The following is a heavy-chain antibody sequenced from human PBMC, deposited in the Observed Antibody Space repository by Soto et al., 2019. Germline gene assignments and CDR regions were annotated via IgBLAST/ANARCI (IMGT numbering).Heavy chain of an antibody. CDR2: ISNSGST. V-gene: IGHV4-30-4*01. Sequence: PSVTLSLTCTVSGGSVTSDEDYWTWIRQSPGKGLEWIGYISNSGSTGYNPSLKTRLSMSVDRSKNQFTLRLTSVTAADTAVYFCATESGSTYGYFDHWGQGTQVSVSS. CDR1: GGSVTSDEDY. CDR3: ATESGSTYGYFDH. J-gene: IGHJ4*02. D-gene: IGHD5-18*01.